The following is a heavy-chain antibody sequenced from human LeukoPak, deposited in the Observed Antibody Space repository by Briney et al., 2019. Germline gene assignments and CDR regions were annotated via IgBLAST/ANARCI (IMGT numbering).Heavy chain of an antibody. CDR2: INGSGGST. Sequence: GGSLRLSCAVSGFTVSNNYMNWVRQAPGKGLEWVSDINGSGGSTYYADSVKGRFTISRDNSKNTLYLQMNSLRAEDTAVYYCAKDGYSGYSADYWGQGTLVTVSS. J-gene: IGHJ4*02. CDR3: AKDGYSGYSADY. V-gene: IGHV3-53*05. D-gene: IGHD5-12*01. CDR1: GFTVSNNY.